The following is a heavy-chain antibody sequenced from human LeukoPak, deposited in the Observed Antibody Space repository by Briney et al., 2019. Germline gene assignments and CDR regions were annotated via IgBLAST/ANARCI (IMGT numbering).Heavy chain of an antibody. V-gene: IGHV4-38-2*02. D-gene: IGHD2-2*01. CDR3: ASMGIVVVPAARRFDP. CDR1: GYSISSGYY. J-gene: IGHJ5*02. CDR2: IYHSGST. Sequence: SETLSLTCTVSGYSISSGYYWGWIRQPPGKGLEWIGSIYHSGSTYYNPSLKSRVTISVGTSKNQFSLKLSSVTAADTAVYYCASMGIVVVPAARRFDPWGQGTLVTVSS.